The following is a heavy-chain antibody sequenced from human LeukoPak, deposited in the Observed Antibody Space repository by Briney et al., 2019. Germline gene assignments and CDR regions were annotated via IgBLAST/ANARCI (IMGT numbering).Heavy chain of an antibody. J-gene: IGHJ4*02. CDR3: ARERAAAFDY. Sequence: GRSLRLSCAASGFTFSSYAMHWVRQAPGKGLEWVAVISYVGSNKYYADSVKGRFTISRDNSKNTLYLQMNSLRAEDTAVYYCARERAAAFDYWGQGTLVTVSS. D-gene: IGHD6-13*01. CDR2: ISYVGSNK. V-gene: IGHV3-30*04. CDR1: GFTFSSYA.